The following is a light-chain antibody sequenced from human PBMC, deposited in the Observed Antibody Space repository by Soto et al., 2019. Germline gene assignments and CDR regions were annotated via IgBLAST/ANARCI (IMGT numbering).Light chain of an antibody. CDR1: QTVSRS. J-gene: IGKJ1*01. V-gene: IGKV3-20*01. Sequence: EVVLTQSPATLSVSPGERATLSCRASQTVSRSLAWYQQKPGQAPRLLIYDVSSRATGIPDRFSGSGSGTDFTLTVSRLEPEDFAVYYCQQYGSSPETFGQGTKVDIK. CDR2: DVS. CDR3: QQYGSSPET.